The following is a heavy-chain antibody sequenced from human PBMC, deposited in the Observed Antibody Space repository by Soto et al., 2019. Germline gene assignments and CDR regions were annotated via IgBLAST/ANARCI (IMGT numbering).Heavy chain of an antibody. V-gene: IGHV3-30*01. D-gene: IGHD6-13*01. Sequence: QVQLVESGGGVVQPGRSLRLSCAASGFTFRSYAMDWVRQAPGKGLEWVAVISYDGTNKYYADSVKGRFTIPRDNSKDTLSGQMNSLKAEDTALYYCARGDSNSWSDYWGQGTLVTVSS. CDR1: GFTFRSYA. J-gene: IGHJ4*02. CDR2: ISYDGTNK. CDR3: ARGDSNSWSDY.